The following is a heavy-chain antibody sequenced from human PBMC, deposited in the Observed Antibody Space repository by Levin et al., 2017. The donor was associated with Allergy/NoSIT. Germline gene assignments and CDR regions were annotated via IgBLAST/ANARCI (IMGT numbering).Heavy chain of an antibody. V-gene: IGHV3-30-3*01. CDR1: GFTFSSYA. D-gene: IGHD4-11*01. J-gene: IGHJ6*02. CDR2: ISYDGSNK. Sequence: GESLKISCAASGFTFSSYAMHWVRQAPGKGLEWVAVISYDGSNKYYADSVKGRFTISRDNSKNTLYLQMNSLRAEDTAVYYCARERDYPNILYYYYGMDVWGQGTTVTVSS. CDR3: ARERDYPNILYYYYGMDV.